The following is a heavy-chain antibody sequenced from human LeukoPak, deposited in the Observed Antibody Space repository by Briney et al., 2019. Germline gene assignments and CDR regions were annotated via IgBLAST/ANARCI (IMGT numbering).Heavy chain of an antibody. V-gene: IGHV3-23*01. CDR3: AKDPRVATIEIFDY. D-gene: IGHD5-12*01. CDR1: GFTFSSYA. Sequence: GVSLRLSCAASGFTFSSYAMSWVRQAPGKGLEWVSAISGGGGVTYYADSVKGRFTISRDNSKNTLHLQMNSLRAEDTAVYYCAKDPRVATIEIFDYWGQGTLVTVSS. J-gene: IGHJ4*02. CDR2: ISGGGGVT.